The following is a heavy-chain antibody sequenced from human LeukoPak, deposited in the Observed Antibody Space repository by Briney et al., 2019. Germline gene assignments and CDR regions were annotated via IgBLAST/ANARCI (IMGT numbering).Heavy chain of an antibody. Sequence: ASVKVSRKTSGYTFTAYHVHWVRQAPGQGLEWMGWMNPKNGDTNYAQRFQGRVTMTGDTSINTAYLELTRLTSDDTAVYYCARDETSSSDNAFDIWGQGTMVTVSS. D-gene: IGHD6-6*01. CDR3: ARDETSSSDNAFDI. CDR1: GYTFTAYH. V-gene: IGHV1-2*02. CDR2: MNPKNGDT. J-gene: IGHJ3*02.